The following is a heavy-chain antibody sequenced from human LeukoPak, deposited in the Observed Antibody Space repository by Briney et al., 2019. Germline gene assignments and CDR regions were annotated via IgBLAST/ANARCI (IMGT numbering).Heavy chain of an antibody. CDR1: GGSINSRPYY. Sequence: SETLSLTYSVSGGSINSRPYYWGWIRQPPGKGLEWIGNIYYSGSTYYNPSLKSRFTISVDTSKNQFSLKLSPVTAADTAVYYCARVDDFWSGYYYYYYYMDVWGKGTTVTVSS. V-gene: IGHV4-39*07. CDR2: IYYSGST. D-gene: IGHD3-3*01. CDR3: ARVDDFWSGYYYYYYYMDV. J-gene: IGHJ6*03.